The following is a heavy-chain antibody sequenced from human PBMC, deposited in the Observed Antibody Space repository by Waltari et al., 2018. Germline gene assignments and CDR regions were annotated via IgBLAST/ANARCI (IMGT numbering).Heavy chain of an antibody. CDR2: INHSGNT. CDR3: ARGRSGIFGVVITRREFDY. J-gene: IGHJ4*02. D-gene: IGHD3-3*01. CDR1: GGSFSGYY. V-gene: IGHV4-34*01. Sequence: QVQLQQWGAGLLKPSETLSLTCAVYGGSFSGYYWSWIRQPPGKGLEWIGEINHSGNTNYHPSLKSRVNRSVDPAKNQFSPELSSVTGADPAVYYCARGRSGIFGVVITRREFDYWGQGTLVTVSS.